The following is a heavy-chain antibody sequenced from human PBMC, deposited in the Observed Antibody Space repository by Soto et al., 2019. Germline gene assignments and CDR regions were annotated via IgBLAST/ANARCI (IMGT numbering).Heavy chain of an antibody. D-gene: IGHD6-13*01. J-gene: IGHJ3*02. CDR2: IYPGDSDT. V-gene: IGHV5-51*01. CDR3: ARKQQLPHDAFDI. Sequence: GESLKISCKGSGYSSTSYWIGWVRQMPGKGLEWMGIIYPGDSDTRYSPSFQGQVTISADKSISTAYLQWSSLKASDTAMYYCARKQQLPHDAFDIWGQGTMVTVSS. CDR1: GYSSTSYW.